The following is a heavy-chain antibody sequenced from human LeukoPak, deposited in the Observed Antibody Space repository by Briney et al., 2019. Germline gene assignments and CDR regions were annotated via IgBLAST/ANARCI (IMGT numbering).Heavy chain of an antibody. CDR1: GGSISPYY. V-gene: IGHV4-59*08. J-gene: IGHJ6*02. Sequence: TSETLSLTCTVSGGSISPYYWSWIRQPPGKRLEWIGYIYYSGTTNYNPSLKSRVTMSVDTSNNHLSLRLTSVTAADTALYYCARHSYNYYGLDVWGQGTTITVSS. CDR2: IYYSGTT. CDR3: ARHSYNYYGLDV.